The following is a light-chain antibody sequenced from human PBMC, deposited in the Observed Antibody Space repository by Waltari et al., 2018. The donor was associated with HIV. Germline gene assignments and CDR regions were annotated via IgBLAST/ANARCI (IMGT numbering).Light chain of an antibody. J-gene: IGLJ2*01. CDR3: QAWDSDTPKV. CDR2: KDG. Sequence: SYELTQPPSVSVSPGQTASIPRSGDQLADKYASWYQQKPGQSPVLVIYKDGKRPSGIPERFSGFNSGNTATLTISGTQAMDEADYYCQAWDSDTPKVFGGGTKLTVL. V-gene: IGLV3-1*01. CDR1: QLADKY.